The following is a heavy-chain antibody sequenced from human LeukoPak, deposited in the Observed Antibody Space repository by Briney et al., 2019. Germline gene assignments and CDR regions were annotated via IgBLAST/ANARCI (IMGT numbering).Heavy chain of an antibody. CDR3: VRERGAFCRSANCKRGAGYYYQMDV. CDR2: VYYSGST. J-gene: IGHJ6*03. V-gene: IGHV4-31*03. Sequence: PSETLSLTCNVSSGSINSPGYYWSWIRHHPGKGLEWIGYVYYSGSTVYNPSLKSRVTISVDTAKNQFSLTLTSVTVADTAVYYCVRERGAFCRSANCKRGAGYYYQMDVWGKGTTVTVSS. CDR1: SGSINSPGYY. D-gene: IGHD4/OR15-4a*01.